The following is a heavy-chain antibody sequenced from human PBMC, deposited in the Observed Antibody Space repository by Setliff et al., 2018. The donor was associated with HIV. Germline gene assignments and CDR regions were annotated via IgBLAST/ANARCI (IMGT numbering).Heavy chain of an antibody. CDR2: ISPDGYST. CDR1: GFTFRIYA. Sequence: PGGSLRLSCAASGFTFRIYAIHWVRQAPGKVLEYVSVISPDGYSTHYSESVKGRFTISRDNSKNTVYLQMGSLRSEDMAVYHCARGPGYFDYVWGTYHTLDYFESWGQGTLVTVSS. D-gene: IGHD3-16*02. CDR3: ARGPGYFDYVWGTYHTLDYFES. V-gene: IGHV3-64*02. J-gene: IGHJ4*02.